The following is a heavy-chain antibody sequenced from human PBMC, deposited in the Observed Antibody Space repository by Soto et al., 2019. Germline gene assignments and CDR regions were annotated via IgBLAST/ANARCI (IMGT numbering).Heavy chain of an antibody. D-gene: IGHD3-9*01. Sequence: VESLKISCKGSGYIFTSYWIRCVLQMPVKGLEWMGRIDPSDSYTNYSPSFQGHVTISADKSISTAYLQWSSLKASDTAMYYCARSDDILTGYSPFDPWGQGTLVTVSS. CDR2: IDPSDSYT. J-gene: IGHJ5*02. CDR1: GYIFTSYW. CDR3: ARSDDILTGYSPFDP. V-gene: IGHV5-10-1*01.